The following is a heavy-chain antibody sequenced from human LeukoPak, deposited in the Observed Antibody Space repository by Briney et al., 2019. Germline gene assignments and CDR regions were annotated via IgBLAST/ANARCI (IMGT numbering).Heavy chain of an antibody. V-gene: IGHV4-59*01. D-gene: IGHD4-23*01. CDR1: GFTFSSYA. J-gene: IGHJ3*02. CDR3: ASTVVTPEDAFDI. CDR2: IYYSGST. Sequence: GSLRLSCAASGFTFSSYAMSWVRQAPGKGLEWIGYIYYSGSTNYNPSLKSRVTISVDTSKNQFSLKLSSVTAADTAVYYCASTVVTPEDAFDIWGQGTMVTVSS.